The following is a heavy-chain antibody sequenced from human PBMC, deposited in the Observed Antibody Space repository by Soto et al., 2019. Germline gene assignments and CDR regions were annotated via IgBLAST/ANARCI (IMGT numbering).Heavy chain of an antibody. CDR3: GHRRWSVVAAITYFDY. D-gene: IGHD2-15*01. CDR1: GFSLSTSGVG. J-gene: IGHJ4*02. Sequence: SGPTLVNPTETLTLTCTFSGFSLSTSGVGVGWIRQPPGKALEWLALIYWDDDKRYSPSLTSRLTITKDTSTNQVVLTMTNMDNVDTATYYCGHRRWSVVAAITYFDYWGQGTLVTVSS. V-gene: IGHV2-5*02. CDR2: IYWDDDK.